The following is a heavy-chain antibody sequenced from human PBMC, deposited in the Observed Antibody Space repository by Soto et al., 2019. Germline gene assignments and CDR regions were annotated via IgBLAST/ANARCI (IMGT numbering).Heavy chain of an antibody. CDR2: ISGSGGST. D-gene: IGHD5-12*01. CDR1: GFTFSSYA. Sequence: GGSLRLSCAASGFTFSSYAMSWVRQAPGKGLEWVSAISGSGGSTYYADSVKGRFTISRDNSKNTLYLQMNSLRAEDTAVYYCAKDATRGYDSPLGYYFDFWGKGTLVTVAS. J-gene: IGHJ4*02. V-gene: IGHV3-23*01. CDR3: AKDATRGYDSPLGYYFDF.